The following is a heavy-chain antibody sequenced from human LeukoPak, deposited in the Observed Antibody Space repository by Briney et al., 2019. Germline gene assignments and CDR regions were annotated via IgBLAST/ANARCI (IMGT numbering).Heavy chain of an antibody. CDR3: APSKGSYLVLDY. CDR1: GYTFIAYY. Sequence: ASVKVSCKASGYTFIAYYMHWVRQAPGQGLEWMGWINPNSGGTNYAQKFQGWVTMTRDTSISTAYMELSRVRSDDTAVYYCAPSKGSYLVLDYRGQGTLVTVPS. J-gene: IGHJ4*02. V-gene: IGHV1-2*04. CDR2: INPNSGGT. D-gene: IGHD3-10*01.